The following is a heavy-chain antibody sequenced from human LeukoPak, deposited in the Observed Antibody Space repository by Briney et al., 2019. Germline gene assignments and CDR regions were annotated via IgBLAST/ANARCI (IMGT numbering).Heavy chain of an antibody. J-gene: IGHJ5*02. D-gene: IGHD1-1*01. Sequence: ASVKVSCKVSGYTLTELSMHWVRQAPGKGLEWMGGFDPEDGETIYAQKFQGRVTMTEDTSTDTAYMELSSLRSEDTAVYYCATVMFAPETTGTTPKYWFDPWGQGTLVTVSS. CDR1: GYTLTELS. CDR3: ATVMFAPETTGTTPKYWFDP. V-gene: IGHV1-24*01. CDR2: FDPEDGET.